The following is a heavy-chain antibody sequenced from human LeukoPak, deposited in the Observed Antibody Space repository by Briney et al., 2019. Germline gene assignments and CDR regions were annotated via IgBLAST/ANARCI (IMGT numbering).Heavy chain of an antibody. CDR3: ARDVGSWSGHDAFDI. V-gene: IGHV3-66*01. J-gene: IGHJ3*02. CDR1: GYTVSSDY. Sequence: GGSLRLSCAASGYTVSSDYMSWVRQAPGKGLEWVSLMYIGGDTYYADSVKGRFTIFRDNSRNTLYLQMNSLRAEDTAVYYCARDVGSWSGHDAFDIWGQGTMVAVSS. CDR2: MYIGGDT. D-gene: IGHD6-13*01.